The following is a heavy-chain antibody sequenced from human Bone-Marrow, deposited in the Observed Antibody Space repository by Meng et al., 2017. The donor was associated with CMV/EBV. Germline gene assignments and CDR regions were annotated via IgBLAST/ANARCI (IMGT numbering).Heavy chain of an antibody. CDR3: AKVSTFAYGPGSYFDH. J-gene: IGHJ4*02. D-gene: IGHD3-10*01. CDR1: GFTFSNYA. CDR2: FGASGDYI. Sequence: GFTFSNYAMTWVRQAPGKGLEWVSGFGASGDYIHYADSVKGRFTISRDNSKNTLYLQMDSLRAEDTALYFCAKVSTFAYGPGSYFDHWGQGTLVTVSS. V-gene: IGHV3-23*01.